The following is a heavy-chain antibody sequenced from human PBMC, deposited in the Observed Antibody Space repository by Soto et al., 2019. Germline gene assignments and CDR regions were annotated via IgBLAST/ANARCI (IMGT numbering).Heavy chain of an antibody. CDR2: IDDSGVGT. J-gene: IGHJ6*02. D-gene: IGHD2-2*01. CDR3: VKGQSSSWSTTGGMDV. CDR1: GFTFSTFA. V-gene: IGHV3-23*01. Sequence: EVQLLESGGRLVQPGGSLRLSCAASGFTFSTFAMTWVRQAPGKGLEWVSGIDDSGVGTYYADSVKGRLTISRDNSKTMLYLQMGSLRGEDTAVYYCVKGQSSSWSTTGGMDVWGQGTTVIVSS.